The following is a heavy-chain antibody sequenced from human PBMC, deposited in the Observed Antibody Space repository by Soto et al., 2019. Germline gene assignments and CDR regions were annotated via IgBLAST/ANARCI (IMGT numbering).Heavy chain of an antibody. Sequence: EVQLVESGGGLVKPGGSLRLSCVGSAFIFSDHSMNWVRQAPGKGLEWVTSIGDTGTCIYYADSVKGRFTISRDNAKNSLFLQMDSLRPEDTAVYYCARDQRYLRQGYSDYWGQGTLVTVSS. J-gene: IGHJ4*02. D-gene: IGHD4-4*01. CDR1: AFIFSDHS. CDR3: ARDQRYLRQGYSDY. V-gene: IGHV3-21*01. CDR2: IGDTGTCI.